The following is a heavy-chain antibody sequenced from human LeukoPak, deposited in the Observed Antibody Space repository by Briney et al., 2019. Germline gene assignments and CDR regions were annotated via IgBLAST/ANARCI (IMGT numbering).Heavy chain of an antibody. CDR3: AIIVPPFDY. D-gene: IGHD6-6*01. CDR1: GYTLTELS. V-gene: IGHV7-4-1*02. CDR2: INTYTGAP. J-gene: IGHJ4*02. Sequence: VASVKVSCKVSGYTLTELSMHWVRQAPGKGLEWVGWINTYTGAPTYAQGFTGRFVFSLDTSVSTAYLQINSLKAEDTAIYYCAIIVPPFDYWGQGTLVTVSS.